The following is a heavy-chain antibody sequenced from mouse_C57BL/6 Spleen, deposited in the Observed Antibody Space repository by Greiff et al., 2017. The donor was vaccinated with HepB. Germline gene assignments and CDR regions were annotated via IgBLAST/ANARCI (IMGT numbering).Heavy chain of an antibody. Sequence: QVQLQQPGAELVKPGASVKMSCKASGYTFTSYWITWVKQRPGQGLEWIGDIYPGSGSTNYNEKFKSKATLTVDTSSSTAYMQLSSLTSEDSAVYYCARLRYYGSSPAWFAYWGQGTLVTVSA. D-gene: IGHD1-1*01. CDR2: IYPGSGST. CDR1: GYTFTSYW. V-gene: IGHV1-55*01. CDR3: ARLRYYGSSPAWFAY. J-gene: IGHJ3*01.